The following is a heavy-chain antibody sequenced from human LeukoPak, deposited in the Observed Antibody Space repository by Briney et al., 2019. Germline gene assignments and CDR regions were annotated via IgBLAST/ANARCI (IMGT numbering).Heavy chain of an antibody. CDR2: IYHSGST. V-gene: IGHV4-38-2*02. Sequence: SETLSLTCTVSGYSISSGYYWGWIRQPPGKGLEWIGSIYHSGSTYYNPSLKSRVTISVDTSKYQFSLKLSSVTAADTAVYYCARDIVVVPAAGIFDPWGQGTLVTVSS. CDR1: GYSISSGYY. CDR3: ARDIVVVPAAGIFDP. J-gene: IGHJ5*02. D-gene: IGHD2-2*01.